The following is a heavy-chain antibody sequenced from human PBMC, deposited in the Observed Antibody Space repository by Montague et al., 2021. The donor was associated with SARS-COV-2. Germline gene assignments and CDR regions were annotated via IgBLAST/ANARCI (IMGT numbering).Heavy chain of an antibody. CDR2: FSYSGST. Sequence: SETLSLTCTVSGGSISSNRDSWGWIRQPPGRGLEWIGSFSYSGSTYSNPSLNSRVSISMDTSKNHFSLKLTSVTAADTAVYYCARHDMFPNFFDPWGQGTLVTVSP. CDR3: ARHDMFPNFFDP. CDR1: GGSISSNRDS. D-gene: IGHD3-10*02. J-gene: IGHJ5*02. V-gene: IGHV4-39*01.